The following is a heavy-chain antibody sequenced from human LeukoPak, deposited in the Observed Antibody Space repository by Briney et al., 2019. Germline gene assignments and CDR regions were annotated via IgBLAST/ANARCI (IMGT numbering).Heavy chain of an antibody. Sequence: SETLSLTCAVYGGSFSPYYWSWIRQPPGKGLEWIGEINHSGSTNYNPSLKSRVTISVDTSKNQFSLRLSSVTAADTAVYYCARGGFYCGGDCYVDFWGQGTLVTVSS. D-gene: IGHD2-21*02. J-gene: IGHJ4*02. CDR2: INHSGST. CDR1: GGSFSPYY. V-gene: IGHV4-34*01. CDR3: ARGGFYCGGDCYVDF.